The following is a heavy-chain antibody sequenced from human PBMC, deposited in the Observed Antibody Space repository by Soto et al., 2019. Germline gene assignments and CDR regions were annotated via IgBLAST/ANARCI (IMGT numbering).Heavy chain of an antibody. D-gene: IGHD3-22*01. J-gene: IGHJ4*02. CDR1: NGSISSYY. Sequence: PSETLSLTCTVSNGSISSYYWSWIRQPPGKGLEWIGYIYYSGSTYYNPSLKSRVTISVDTSKNQFSLKLSSVTAADTAVYYCARVDSSGLKYYFDYWGQGTLVTVSS. CDR3: ARVDSSGLKYYFDY. V-gene: IGHV4-30-4*01. CDR2: IYYSGST.